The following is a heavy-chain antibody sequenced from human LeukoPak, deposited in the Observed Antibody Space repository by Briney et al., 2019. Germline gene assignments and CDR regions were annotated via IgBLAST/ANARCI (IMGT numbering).Heavy chain of an antibody. J-gene: IGHJ4*02. D-gene: IGHD3-10*01. Sequence: PSETLSLTCTVSGGSISSSSYYWGWIRQPPGKGLEWIGYIYYSGSTNYNPSLKSRVTISVDTSKNQFSLKLSSVTAADTAVYYCATSGGFGDLGFDYWGQGTLVTVSA. CDR3: ATSGGFGDLGFDY. V-gene: IGHV4-61*05. CDR1: GGSISSSSYY. CDR2: IYYSGST.